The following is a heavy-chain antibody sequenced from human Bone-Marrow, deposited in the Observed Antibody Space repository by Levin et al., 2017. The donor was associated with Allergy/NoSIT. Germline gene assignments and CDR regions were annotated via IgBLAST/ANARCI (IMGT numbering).Heavy chain of an antibody. V-gene: IGHV3-23*01. CDR1: EFTFSKFA. Sequence: GGSLRLSCAASEFTFSKFAMSWVRQVPGKGLEWVSGISASGTTRYYADSVKGRFTISRDNSNNTLNLYMNNLRVEDTALYYCARRVPTRDWLQLDYHYGMDVWGRGTTVSVSS. CDR3: ARRVPTRDWLQLDYHYGMDV. D-gene: IGHD5-24*01. CDR2: ISASGTTR. J-gene: IGHJ6*02.